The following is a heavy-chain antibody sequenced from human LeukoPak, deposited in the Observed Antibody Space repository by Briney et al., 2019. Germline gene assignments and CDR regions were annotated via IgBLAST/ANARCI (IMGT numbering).Heavy chain of an antibody. D-gene: IGHD3-22*01. Sequence: GGSLRLSCAASGFTFSSYWMSWVRQAPGKGLEWVANIKQDGSEKYYVDSVKGRFTISRDNAKNSLYLQMNSLRAEDTAVYYCARARGYYDSSGLNTFDYWGQGTLVTVSS. J-gene: IGHJ4*02. CDR2: IKQDGSEK. V-gene: IGHV3-7*01. CDR1: GFTFSSYW. CDR3: ARARGYYDSSGLNTFDY.